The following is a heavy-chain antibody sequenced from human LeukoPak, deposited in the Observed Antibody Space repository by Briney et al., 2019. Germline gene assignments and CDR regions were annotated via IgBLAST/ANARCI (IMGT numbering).Heavy chain of an antibody. J-gene: IGHJ4*02. Sequence: SQTLSLTCTVSGGSISSGGYYWSWIRQPPGKGLEWIGYIYHSGSTYYNPSLKSRVTISVDRSKNQFSLKLSSVTAADTAVYYCARDGALYYFDYWGQGTLVTVSS. CDR1: GGSISSGGYY. CDR2: IYHSGST. D-gene: IGHD4/OR15-4a*01. CDR3: ARDGALYYFDY. V-gene: IGHV4-30-2*01.